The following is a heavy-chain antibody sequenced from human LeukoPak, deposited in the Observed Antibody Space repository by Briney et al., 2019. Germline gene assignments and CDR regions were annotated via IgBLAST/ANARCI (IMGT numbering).Heavy chain of an antibody. J-gene: IGHJ4*02. Sequence: SSETLSLTCAVYGGSFSGYYWSWIRQPAGKGLEWIGRIYTSGSTNYNPSLKSRVTMSVDTSKNQFSLKLSSVTAADTAVYYCARARRQCSGGSCYFTNYDYWGQGTLVTVSS. D-gene: IGHD2-15*01. CDR1: GGSFSGYY. CDR3: ARARRQCSGGSCYFTNYDY. CDR2: IYTSGST. V-gene: IGHV4-59*10.